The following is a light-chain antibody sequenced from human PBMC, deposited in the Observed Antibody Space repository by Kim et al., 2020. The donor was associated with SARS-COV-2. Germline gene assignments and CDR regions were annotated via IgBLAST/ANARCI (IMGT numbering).Light chain of an antibody. J-gene: IGLJ1*01. CDR2: GNN. CDR1: SPNIRAGYD. V-gene: IGLV1-40*01. Sequence: RGHISCTGSSPNIRAGYDVHWYQQIPGTAPKLVIYGNNNRPSGVPDRFSGSKSGPSASLAITGLQAEDEADYYCQSYDSSLSGYVFGTGTKVTVL. CDR3: QSYDSSLSGYV.